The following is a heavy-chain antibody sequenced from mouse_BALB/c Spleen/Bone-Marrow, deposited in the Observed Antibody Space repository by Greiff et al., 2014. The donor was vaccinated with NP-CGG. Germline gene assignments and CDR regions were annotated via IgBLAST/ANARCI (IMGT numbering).Heavy chain of an antibody. CDR2: INPSTGYT. CDR1: GYTFTNYW. D-gene: IGHD1-1*01. CDR3: TRRAYGGSYGFAY. V-gene: IGHV1-7*01. Sequence: QVQLQQSGAELAKPGASVRMSCKASGYTFTNYWMHWVKQRPGQGLEWIGYINPSTGYTEYNQKFKDKATLTADKSSSTAYMQLGSLTSEDSSVFYCTRRAYGGSYGFAYWGQGTLVTVSA. J-gene: IGHJ3*01.